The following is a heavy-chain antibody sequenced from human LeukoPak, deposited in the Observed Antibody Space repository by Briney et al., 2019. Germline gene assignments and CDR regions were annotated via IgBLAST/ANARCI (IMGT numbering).Heavy chain of an antibody. V-gene: IGHV4-59*08. CDR2: LFYSGST. Sequence: SETLSLTCTFSGASISRYYWSWIRQTPGKGLEWIGYLFYSGSTNYSSSLRSRVTISIDTSKNQFSLKLTSVTAADTAVYYCARSRCSSSCSGGAFDIWGQGTMVTVSS. D-gene: IGHD6-13*01. CDR3: ARSRCSSSCSGGAFDI. J-gene: IGHJ3*02. CDR1: GASISRYY.